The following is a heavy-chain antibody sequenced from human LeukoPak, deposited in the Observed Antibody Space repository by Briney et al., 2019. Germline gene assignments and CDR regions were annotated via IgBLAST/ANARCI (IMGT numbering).Heavy chain of an antibody. D-gene: IGHD2/OR15-2a*01. V-gene: IGHV4-59*01. CDR1: GGSISSYY. Sequence: SETLSLTCTVSGGSISSYYWSWIRQPPGKGLEWIGYIYYSGSTNYNPSLKSRVTISVDTSKNQFSLKLSSVTAADTAVYYCARDVWALDTSMRIKNYYYYYMDVWGKGTTVTVSS. CDR3: ARDVWALDTSMRIKNYYYYYMDV. CDR2: IYYSGST. J-gene: IGHJ6*03.